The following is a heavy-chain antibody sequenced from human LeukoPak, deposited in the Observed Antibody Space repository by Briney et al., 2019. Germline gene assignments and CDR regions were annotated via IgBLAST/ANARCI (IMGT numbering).Heavy chain of an antibody. J-gene: IGHJ4*02. CDR3: ARPNGNYGDTYYFDY. CDR1: GGSISSSNW. D-gene: IGHD4-17*01. CDR2: IYHSGST. V-gene: IGHV4-4*02. Sequence: SGTLSLTCAVSGGSISSSNWWSWVRQPPGKGPEWIGEIYHSGSTNYNPSLKSRVTISVDKSKNQFSLKLSSVTAADTAVYYCARPNGNYGDTYYFDYWGQGTLVTVSS.